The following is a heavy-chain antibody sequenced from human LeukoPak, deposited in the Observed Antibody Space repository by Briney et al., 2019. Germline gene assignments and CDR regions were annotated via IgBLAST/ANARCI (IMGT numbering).Heavy chain of an antibody. CDR2: IKKKSDGGTT. Sequence: GGSLRLSCAASGFTFSNAWRTWVRQAPGKGLEWVGHIKKKSDGGTTDYAAPVKGRFTISRDDSKDTLYLQLNSLKTEDTAVYYCTTVQQWLAQALGYWGQGTLVTVSS. CDR3: TTVQQWLAQALGY. CDR1: GFTFSNAW. V-gene: IGHV3-15*01. D-gene: IGHD6-19*01. J-gene: IGHJ4*02.